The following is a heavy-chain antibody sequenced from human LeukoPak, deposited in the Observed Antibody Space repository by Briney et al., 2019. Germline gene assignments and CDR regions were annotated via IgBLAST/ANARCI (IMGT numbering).Heavy chain of an antibody. CDR3: ARDVGNWDDY. CDR1: GFTVGSNY. J-gene: IGHJ4*02. CDR2: IYSGGST. Sequence: GGSLRLSCAASGFTVGSNYMSWVRQAPGKGLEWVTVIYSGGSTYYADSVKGRFTISRDNSKNTLYLQMNSLRAEDTAVYYCARDVGNWDDYWGQGTLVTVSS. V-gene: IGHV3-53*01. D-gene: IGHD7-27*01.